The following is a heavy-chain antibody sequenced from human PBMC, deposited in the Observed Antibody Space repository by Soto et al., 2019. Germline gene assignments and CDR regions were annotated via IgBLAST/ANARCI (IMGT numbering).Heavy chain of an antibody. CDR2: IWYDGSNK. CDR3: ASGTPDPLAAAGTLYYYYYYGMDV. Sequence: PGGSLRLSCAASGFTFSSYGMHWVRQAPGKGLEWVAVIWYDGSNKYYADSVKGRFTISRDNSKNTLYLQMNSLRAEDTAVYYCASGTPDPLAAAGTLYYYYYYGMDVWGQGTTVTVSS. D-gene: IGHD6-13*01. V-gene: IGHV3-33*01. J-gene: IGHJ6*02. CDR1: GFTFSSYG.